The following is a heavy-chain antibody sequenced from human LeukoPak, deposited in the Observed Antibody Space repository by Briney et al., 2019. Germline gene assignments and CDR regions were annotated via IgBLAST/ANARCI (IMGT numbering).Heavy chain of an antibody. D-gene: IGHD1-26*01. Sequence: PSETLSLTCTVSGGSISSYYWSWIRQPPGKGLEWIGYIYFTGGTNFNPSLKSRLTISVDTSKNQFSLRLSSVTSADTAVYYCARRRGGSYYGAWFDAWGQGTLVTVSS. V-gene: IGHV4-59*08. CDR1: GGSISSYY. CDR3: ARRRGGSYYGAWFDA. CDR2: IYFTGGT. J-gene: IGHJ5*02.